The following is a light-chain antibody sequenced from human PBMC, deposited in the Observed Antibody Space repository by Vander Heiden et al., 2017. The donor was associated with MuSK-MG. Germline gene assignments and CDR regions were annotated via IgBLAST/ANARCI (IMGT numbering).Light chain of an antibody. J-gene: IGLJ2*01. CDR3: SSYTSSTTRV. Sequence: SALTQPASVSGSPGQSITISCTGTSRDVDGYHYVSWYPQYPSKAPKLIIHEVTNRPPGFSNRFSGAKYGNTAALTSAGLQAEDEADDYCSSYTSSTTRVFGGGTKLTVL. CDR1: SRDVDGYHY. V-gene: IGLV2-14*01. CDR2: EVT.